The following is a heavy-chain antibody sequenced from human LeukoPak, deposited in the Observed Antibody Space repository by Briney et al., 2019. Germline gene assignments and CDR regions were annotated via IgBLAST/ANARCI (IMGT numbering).Heavy chain of an antibody. Sequence: SETLSLTCSVYGDSSSSYYWTWIRQPPGKGLEWIGYIYIGDTTYYNPSLNSRVIISVDTSKNQFSLKLNSVTAADTAVYYCAAARRRSASFDYWGQGSLVAVSS. CDR2: IYIGDTT. CDR1: GDSSSSYY. J-gene: IGHJ4*02. D-gene: IGHD6-25*01. CDR3: AAARRRSASFDY. V-gene: IGHV4-4*09.